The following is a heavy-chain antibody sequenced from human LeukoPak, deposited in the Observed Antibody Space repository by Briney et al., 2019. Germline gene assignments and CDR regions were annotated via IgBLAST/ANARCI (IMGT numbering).Heavy chain of an antibody. CDR2: INSDGSST. J-gene: IGHJ4*02. Sequence: GGSLRLSCAASGFTFSSYWMHWVRQAPGKGLVWVSRINSDGSSTSYADSVKGRFTISRDNAKNTLYLQMNTLRGEDTAVYYCARASSSWYYFDYWGQGTLVTVSS. CDR3: ARASSSWYYFDY. CDR1: GFTFSSYW. V-gene: IGHV3-74*01. D-gene: IGHD6-13*01.